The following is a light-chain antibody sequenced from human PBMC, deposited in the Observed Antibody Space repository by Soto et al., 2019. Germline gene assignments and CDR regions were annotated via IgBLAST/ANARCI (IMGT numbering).Light chain of an antibody. Sequence: EIVLTPSKGSLALAPGGRAALSCRASQSVPNSYLFRYHQKPGQAPRVLIYGASSRATGIPDRFIGSGSGTDFTIPISRLEPEDFAMSYCQQYDSSPLTFGEGTKVDI. J-gene: IGKJ1*01. CDR3: QQYDSSPLT. CDR1: QSVPNSY. V-gene: IGKV3-20*01. CDR2: GAS.